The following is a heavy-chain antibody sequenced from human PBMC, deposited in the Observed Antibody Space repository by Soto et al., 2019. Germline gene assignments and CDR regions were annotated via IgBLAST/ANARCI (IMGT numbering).Heavy chain of an antibody. Sequence: GGSLRLSCAASGFTFSSYAMSWVRQAPGKGLEWVSAISGSGGSTYYADSVKGRFTISRDNSKNTLYLQMNSLRAEDTAVYYCAKDPNPTYYDILTGYDYWGQGTLVTVSS. J-gene: IGHJ4*02. D-gene: IGHD3-9*01. CDR1: GFTFSSYA. CDR2: ISGSGGST. CDR3: AKDPNPTYYDILTGYDY. V-gene: IGHV3-23*01.